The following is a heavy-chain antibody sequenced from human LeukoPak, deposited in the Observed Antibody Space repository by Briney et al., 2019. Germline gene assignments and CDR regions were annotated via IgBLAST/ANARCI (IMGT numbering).Heavy chain of an antibody. V-gene: IGHV1-69*05. CDR2: IIPIFGTA. D-gene: IGHD1-26*01. Sequence: SVKVSCKASGGTFSSYAISWLRQAPGQGLEWMGRIIPIFGTANYAQKFQGRVTITTDESTSTAYMELSSLRSEDTAVYYCARCGLSVGALDYWAREPWSPSPQ. J-gene: IGHJ4*02. CDR1: GGTFSSYA. CDR3: ARCGLSVGALDY.